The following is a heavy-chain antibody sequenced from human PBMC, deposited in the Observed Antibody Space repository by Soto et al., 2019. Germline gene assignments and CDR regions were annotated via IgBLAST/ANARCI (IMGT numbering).Heavy chain of an antibody. J-gene: IGHJ3*02. V-gene: IGHV1-46*01. D-gene: IGHD6-13*01. Sequence: EASVKVSCKASGYTFTSYYMYWVRQAPGQGLEWMGIINPSDGSTSYAQKFQGRVTMTRDTSTSTVYMELSSLRSEDTAVYYCARDLLSSSRRQDAFDIWGQGTMVTVSS. CDR3: ARDLLSSSRRQDAFDI. CDR2: INPSDGST. CDR1: GYTFTSYY.